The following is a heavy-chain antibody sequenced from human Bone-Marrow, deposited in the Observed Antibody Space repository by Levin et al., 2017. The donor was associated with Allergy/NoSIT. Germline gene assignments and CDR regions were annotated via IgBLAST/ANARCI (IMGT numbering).Heavy chain of an antibody. CDR3: AKYRDGYNLIDY. V-gene: IGHV3-23*01. CDR2: ISGSGGST. CDR1: GFTFRSYA. D-gene: IGHD5-24*01. J-gene: IGHJ4*02. Sequence: ESLKISCAASGFTFRSYAMSWVRQAPGKGLEWVSAISGSGGSTYYADSVKGRFTISRDNSKNTLYLQMNSLRAEDTAVYYCAKYRDGYNLIDYWGQGTLVTVSS.